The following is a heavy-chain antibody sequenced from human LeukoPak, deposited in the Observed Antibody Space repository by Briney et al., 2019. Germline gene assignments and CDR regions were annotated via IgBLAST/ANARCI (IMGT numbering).Heavy chain of an antibody. CDR2: VKQDGSKK. D-gene: IGHD1-1*01. J-gene: IGHJ4*02. CDR3: ARGVELYKGYWGVDN. V-gene: IGHV3-7*01. Sequence: GGSLRLSCAASGFTFSSFWMSWVRQAPGKGLEWVANVKQDGSKKYYVDSVKGRFTISRDNAKNSLFLQMNSLRVEDTAVCYCARGVELYKGYWGVDNWGRGTLVTVSS. CDR1: GFTFSSFW.